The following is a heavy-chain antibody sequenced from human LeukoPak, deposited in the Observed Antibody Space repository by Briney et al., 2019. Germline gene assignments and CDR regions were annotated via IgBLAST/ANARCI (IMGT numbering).Heavy chain of an antibody. V-gene: IGHV3-30*02. CDR1: GFTFSFYG. CDR3: AKASSVTRLTLFDY. CDR2: IRYDENNK. J-gene: IGHJ4*02. D-gene: IGHD4-17*01. Sequence: PGGSLRLSCAASGFTFSFYGMHWVRQAPGKGLEWVTFIRYDENNKYYTDSVKGRFTISRGNSKNTLYLQMNSLRTEDTAVYYCAKASSVTRLTLFDYWGQGTLVTVSS.